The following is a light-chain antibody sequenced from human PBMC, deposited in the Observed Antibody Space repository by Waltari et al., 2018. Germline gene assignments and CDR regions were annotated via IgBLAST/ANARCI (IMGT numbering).Light chain of an antibody. V-gene: IGLV1-47*01. Sequence: QSVLTQPPSASGTPGQRVTISCSGISSNIGHNYVFRYQQLPGKAPKLLIYRNDQRPSGVPDRFSASKSVTSASLAIGGLRSEDEAIYHCAAWDNSLGRWVFGEGTKLTVL. CDR3: AAWDNSLGRWV. CDR2: RND. J-gene: IGLJ3*02. CDR1: SSNIGHNY.